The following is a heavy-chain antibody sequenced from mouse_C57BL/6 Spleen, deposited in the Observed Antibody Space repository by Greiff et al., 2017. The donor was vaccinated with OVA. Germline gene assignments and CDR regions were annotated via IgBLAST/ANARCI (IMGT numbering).Heavy chain of an antibody. CDR1: GYTFTDYY. CDR2: IYPGSGNT. V-gene: IGHV1-76*01. D-gene: IGHD1-1*02. J-gene: IGHJ2*01. CDR3: ARSLYGY. Sequence: VQLQQSGAELVRPGASVKLSCKASGYTFTDYYINWVKQRPGQGLEWIARIYPGSGNTYYNEKFKGKATLTAEKSSSTAYMQLSSLTSEDSAVYFCARSLYGYWGQGTTLTVSS.